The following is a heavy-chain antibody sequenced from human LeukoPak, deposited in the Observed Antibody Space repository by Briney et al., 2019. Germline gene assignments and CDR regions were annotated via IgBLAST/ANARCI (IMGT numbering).Heavy chain of an antibody. CDR1: GGSFSGYY. CDR2: INHSGST. D-gene: IGHD6-25*01. CDR3: ARGPRRIAAWFDP. J-gene: IGHJ5*02. V-gene: IGHV4-34*01. Sequence: SETLSLTCAVYGGSFSGYYWSWIRQPPGKGLEWIGEINHSGSTNYNPSLKSRVTISVDRSKNQFSLKLSSVTAADTAVYYCARGPRRIAAWFDPWGQGTLVTVSS.